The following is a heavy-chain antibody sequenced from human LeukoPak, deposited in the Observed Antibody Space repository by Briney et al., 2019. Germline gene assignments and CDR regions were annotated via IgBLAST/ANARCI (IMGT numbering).Heavy chain of an antibody. CDR3: AKVAYDYGDYDWFDH. V-gene: IGHV3-23*01. D-gene: IGHD4-17*01. Sequence: GGSLRLSCAASGFTFSSYAMSWVRQAPGKGLEWVSVISGSGGGTYYADSVKGRFTISRDNSKNTLYLQMNSLRAEDTAVYYCAKVAYDYGDYDWFDHWGQGTLVTVSS. CDR2: ISGSGGGT. CDR1: GFTFSSYA. J-gene: IGHJ5*02.